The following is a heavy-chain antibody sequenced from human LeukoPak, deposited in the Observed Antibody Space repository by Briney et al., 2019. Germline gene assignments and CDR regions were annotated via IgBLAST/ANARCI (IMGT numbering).Heavy chain of an antibody. V-gene: IGHV1-2*02. J-gene: IGHJ6*03. CDR2: INPNSGGT. CDR1: GYTFTGYY. Sequence: ASVKVSCKASGYTFTGYYMHWVRQAPGQGLEWMGWINPNSGGTNYAQKFQGRVTMTRDTSISTAYMELSRLRSDDTAVYYCARDARGYSYGHYYYYYYMDVWGKGTTVTVSS. D-gene: IGHD5-18*01. CDR3: ARDARGYSYGHYYYYYYMDV.